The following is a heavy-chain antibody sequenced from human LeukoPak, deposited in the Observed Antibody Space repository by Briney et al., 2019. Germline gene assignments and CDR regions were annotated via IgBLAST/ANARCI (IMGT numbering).Heavy chain of an antibody. D-gene: IGHD3-22*01. Sequence: GGTLRLSCAASGFTFSSYGMSWVRQAPGKGLEWVSATSGSGGSTYYADSVKGRFTISRDNSKNTLYLQMNSLRAEDTAVYYCAKDEYYYDSGNFDYWGQGTLVTVSS. CDR1: GFTFSSYG. CDR2: TSGSGGST. V-gene: IGHV3-23*01. J-gene: IGHJ4*02. CDR3: AKDEYYYDSGNFDY.